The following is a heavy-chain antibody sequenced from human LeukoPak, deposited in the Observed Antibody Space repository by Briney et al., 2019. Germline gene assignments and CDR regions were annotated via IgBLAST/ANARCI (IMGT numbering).Heavy chain of an antibody. V-gene: IGHV4-4*02. D-gene: IGHD6-13*01. Sequence: SETLSLTCGVSGGSITSTNYWTWVRQPPGKGLEWIGEVNLQGSANYNPSLMGRVAISVDMSENHISLQLTSVTAADTAVYYCARGYSAMFDYWGQGTLVTVSS. J-gene: IGHJ4*02. CDR3: ARGYSAMFDY. CDR1: GGSITSTNY. CDR2: VNLQGSA.